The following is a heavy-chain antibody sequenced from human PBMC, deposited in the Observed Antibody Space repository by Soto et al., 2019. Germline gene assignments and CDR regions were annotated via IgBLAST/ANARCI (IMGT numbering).Heavy chain of an antibody. CDR2: IYHGGGT. J-gene: IGHJ4*02. V-gene: IGHV4-4*02. D-gene: IGHD2-21*01. Sequence: SETLSLTCSVSGGSISSRDWWTCVRQAPGKGLEWIGKIYHGGGTNFSPSIRGRVNISIDKSRKFFSLNLNSVTAADTAIYFCATGNGYSMLESWGRGTWVAVSS. CDR3: ATGNGYSMLES. CDR1: GGSISSRDW.